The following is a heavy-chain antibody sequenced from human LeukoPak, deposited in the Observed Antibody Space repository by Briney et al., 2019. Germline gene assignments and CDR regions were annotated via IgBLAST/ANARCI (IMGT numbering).Heavy chain of an antibody. CDR2: FDPEDGET. V-gene: IGHV1-24*01. J-gene: IGHJ3*02. CDR3: ATALGFDCSGGSCYDAFDI. Sequence: ASVKVSCKVSGYTLTELSMHWVRQAPGKGLEWMGGFDPEDGETIYAQKFQGRVTMTEDTSTDTAYMELSSLRFEDTAVYYCATALGFDCSGGSCYDAFDIWGQGTMVTVSS. D-gene: IGHD2-15*01. CDR1: GYTLTELS.